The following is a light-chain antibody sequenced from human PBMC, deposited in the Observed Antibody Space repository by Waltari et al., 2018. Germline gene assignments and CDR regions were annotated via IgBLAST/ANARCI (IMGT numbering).Light chain of an antibody. V-gene: IGKV3-11*01. J-gene: IGKJ4*01. CDR1: QRVSSY. CDR3: QQRSNWPPL. Sequence: EIVLTQSPATLSLSPGERATLSCRASQRVSSYLAWYQQKPGQAPSLLIYDASNRATGIPARFSGSGSGTDFTLTISSLEPEDFAVYYCQQRSNWPPLFGGGTKVEIK. CDR2: DAS.